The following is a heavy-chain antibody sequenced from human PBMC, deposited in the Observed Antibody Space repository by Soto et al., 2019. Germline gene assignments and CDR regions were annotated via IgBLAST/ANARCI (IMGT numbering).Heavy chain of an antibody. CDR2: TYYRSKWYN. CDR1: GDSVSNNGAA. Sequence: SQTLSLTCAISGDSVSNNGAAWNWIRQSPSRGLEWLGRTYYRSKWYNDYAVSMKSRIIINPDTSKNQFSLHLNSVTPEDTAVYYWARDPPGFHSAFDGWGQGSLVTVSS. CDR3: ARDPPGFHSAFDG. J-gene: IGHJ4*02. D-gene: IGHD4-4*01. V-gene: IGHV6-1*01.